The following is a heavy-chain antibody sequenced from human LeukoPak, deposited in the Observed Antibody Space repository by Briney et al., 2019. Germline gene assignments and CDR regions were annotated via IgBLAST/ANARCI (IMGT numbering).Heavy chain of an antibody. CDR1: GFTFSSYS. V-gene: IGHV3-48*04. J-gene: IGHJ4*02. Sequence: TGGSLRLSCAASGFTFSSYSMNWVRQAPGKGLEWVSYISSSSSTIYYGDSVKGRFTVSRDSAKNSLYLQMNSLRAEDTAVYYCARDNRDSRRPFWNYWGQGTLVTVSS. CDR3: ARDNRDSRRPFWNY. D-gene: IGHD3-3*01. CDR2: ISSSSSTI.